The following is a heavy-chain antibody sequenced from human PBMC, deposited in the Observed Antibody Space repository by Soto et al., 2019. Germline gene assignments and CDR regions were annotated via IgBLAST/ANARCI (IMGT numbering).Heavy chain of an antibody. CDR3: ARERWGRAFDI. Sequence: QVQLQESGPGLVKPSETLSLTCTVSGGSISSYYWSWIRQPPGKGLEWIGYIYYSGSTNYNPSLKSRVTISVDTSKNQFSLKLSSVTAADTAVYYCARERWGRAFDIWGQGTMVTVSS. CDR2: IYYSGST. J-gene: IGHJ3*02. CDR1: GGSISSYY. V-gene: IGHV4-59*01. D-gene: IGHD4-17*01.